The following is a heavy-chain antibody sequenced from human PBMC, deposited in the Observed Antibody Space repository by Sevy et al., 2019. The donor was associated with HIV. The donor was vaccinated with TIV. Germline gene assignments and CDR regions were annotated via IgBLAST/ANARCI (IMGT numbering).Heavy chain of an antibody. D-gene: IGHD2-15*01. Sequence: GGSLRLSCVASGFTFSSYNFNWVRQAPGKGLELISFINSGSTIISHADSVKGRFTISRDSAKKSVYLQMNSLRVEETAVYYCARDGGYSDYGMDLWGQGTTVTVSS. V-gene: IGHV3-48*01. CDR2: INSGSTII. J-gene: IGHJ6*02. CDR1: GFTFSSYN. CDR3: ARDGGYSDYGMDL.